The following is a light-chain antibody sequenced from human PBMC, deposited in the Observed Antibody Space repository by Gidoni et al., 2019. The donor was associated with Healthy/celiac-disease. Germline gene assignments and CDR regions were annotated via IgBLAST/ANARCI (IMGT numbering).Light chain of an antibody. Sequence: DIQMTQSPSTLSASGGDRVTITCRASQCISSWLPCYQQKPGKAPKLLIYKASSLESGVPSRFIGSGSGTEFTLTISSLQPDDFATDYCQQYNSYSLWTFGQGTKVEIK. V-gene: IGKV1-5*03. CDR2: KAS. CDR3: QQYNSYSLWT. CDR1: QCISSW. J-gene: IGKJ1*01.